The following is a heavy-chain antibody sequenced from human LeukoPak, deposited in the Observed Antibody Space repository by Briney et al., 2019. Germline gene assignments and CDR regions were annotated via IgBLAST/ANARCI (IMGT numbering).Heavy chain of an antibody. CDR2: IRSNGATA. Sequence: GGSLRLSCAASRFSFSSFAMTWVRQAPGKGLEWVSTIRSNGATAYNADSVKGRFTISRDNSKNTVYLQMNSLRVEDTAIYYCARGQEFDDGVFDSWGQGTLVTVSS. V-gene: IGHV3-23*01. CDR1: RFSFSSFA. D-gene: IGHD1-1*01. CDR3: ARGQEFDDGVFDS. J-gene: IGHJ4*02.